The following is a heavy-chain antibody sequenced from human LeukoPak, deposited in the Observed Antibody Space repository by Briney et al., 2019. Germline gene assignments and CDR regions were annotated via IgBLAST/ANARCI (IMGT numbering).Heavy chain of an antibody. D-gene: IGHD3-22*01. CDR1: GFTFSSYA. CDR2: ISWNSGSI. CDR3: AKGKDYYDSSGYGDAVDY. V-gene: IGHV3-9*01. Sequence: GRSLRLSCAASGFTFSSYAMHWVRQAPGKGLEWVSGISWNSGSIGYADSVKGRFTISRDNAKNSLYLQMNSLRAEDTALYYCAKGKDYYDSSGYGDAVDYWGQGTLVTVSS. J-gene: IGHJ4*02.